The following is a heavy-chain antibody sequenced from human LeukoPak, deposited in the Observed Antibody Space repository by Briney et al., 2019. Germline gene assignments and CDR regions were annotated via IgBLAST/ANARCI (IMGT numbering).Heavy chain of an antibody. CDR3: ARKACSTTSCRSLNWFDT. Sequence: GGALRLSCAASGFTPSDYYMSWIRPAPGKGGEWVSYIFSTGTLIHYAHSLKGRFTVSRANAKTSLYLQMNSLRSEDTAVYYCARKACSTTSCRSLNWFDTWGQGTLVTVSS. CDR2: IFSTGTLI. V-gene: IGHV3-11*01. D-gene: IGHD2-2*01. CDR1: GFTPSDYY. J-gene: IGHJ5*02.